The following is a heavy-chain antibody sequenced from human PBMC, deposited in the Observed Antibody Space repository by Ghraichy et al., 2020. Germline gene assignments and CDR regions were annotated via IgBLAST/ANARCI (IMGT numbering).Heavy chain of an antibody. CDR1: GGSISSGGYY. V-gene: IGHV4-31*03. Sequence: SETLSLTCTVSGGSISSGGYYWSWIRQHPGKGLEWIGYIYYSGSTYYNPSLKSRVTISVDTSKNQFSLKLSSVTAADTAVYYCARAYGSGSYHEYFQHWGQGTLVTVSS. J-gene: IGHJ1*01. CDR2: IYYSGST. D-gene: IGHD3-10*01. CDR3: ARAYGSGSYHEYFQH.